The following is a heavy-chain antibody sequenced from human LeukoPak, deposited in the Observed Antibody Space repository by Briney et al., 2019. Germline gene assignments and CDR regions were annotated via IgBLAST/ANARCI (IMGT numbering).Heavy chain of an antibody. CDR2: ISIDGSPT. V-gene: IGHV3-74*01. J-gene: IGHJ4*02. D-gene: IGHD1-26*01. Sequence: GGSVSLSCAASGFTSSTNWMHWVRQAPGKGLVCVSRISIDGSPTNYADSVEGRFTICRDNAKTTLYLKMKSLRAEDTPMSYCIAYSIARNWGQGTLVTVS. CDR3: IAYSIARN. CDR1: GFTSSTNW.